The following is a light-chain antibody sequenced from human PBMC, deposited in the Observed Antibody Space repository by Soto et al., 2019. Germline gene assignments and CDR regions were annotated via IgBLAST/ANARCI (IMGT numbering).Light chain of an antibody. V-gene: IGKV3-20*01. Sequence: ELVMTQSPATLSVSPGERATLSCRASQTVRNNYLAWYQQKPGQATRLLIYDASSRDTGIPDRVSGGGSGTDFTLTISRLETEDFAVYYCQQFSSYPLTFGGGTKV. CDR2: DAS. CDR1: QTVRNNY. CDR3: QQFSSYPLT. J-gene: IGKJ4*01.